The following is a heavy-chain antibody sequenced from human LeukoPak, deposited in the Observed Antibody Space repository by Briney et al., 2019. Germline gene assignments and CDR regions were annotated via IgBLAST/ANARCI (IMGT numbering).Heavy chain of an antibody. J-gene: IGHJ6*03. D-gene: IGHD2-21*02. CDR1: GLSLNSYA. CDR3: ARTGDPGGYYYYYYMDV. V-gene: IGHV4-34*01. CDR2: INHSGST. Sequence: PGGSLRLSCTASGLSLNSYAISWVRQVPGKGLEWIGEINHSGSTNYNPSLKSRVTISADTSKNQLSLKLSSVTAADTSVYYCARTGDPGGYYYYYYMDVWGKGTTVTISS.